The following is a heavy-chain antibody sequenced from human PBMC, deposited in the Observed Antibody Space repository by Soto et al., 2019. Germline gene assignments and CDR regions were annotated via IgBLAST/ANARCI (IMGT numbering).Heavy chain of an antibody. CDR1: GYTFTSYY. V-gene: IGHV1-46*01. CDR2: INPSGGST. Sequence: ASVKVSCKASGYTFTSYYMHWVRQAPGQGLEWMGIINPSGGSTSYAQKFQGRFTISRDNSKNTLYLQMNSLRAEDTAVYYCASSSSSGPWYFEYWGQGTLVTVSS. D-gene: IGHD6-19*01. CDR3: ASSSSSGPWYFEY. J-gene: IGHJ4*02.